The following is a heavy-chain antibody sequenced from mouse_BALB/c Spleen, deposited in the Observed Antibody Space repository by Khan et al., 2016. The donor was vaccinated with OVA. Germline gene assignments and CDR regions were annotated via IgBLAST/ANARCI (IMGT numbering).Heavy chain of an antibody. CDR1: GDSITTGY. D-gene: IGHD2-14*01. Sequence: VQLKESGPSLVKPSQTLSLTCSVTGDSITTGYWNWIRKFPGNKLEYMGYIIYTGYTYYNPPLNSRISITRHTSNTQYYLQLNSVTDEDTATYYCARSTYRYAFVYWGQGTLVTVSA. J-gene: IGHJ3*01. V-gene: IGHV3-8*02. CDR2: IIYTGYT. CDR3: ARSTYRYAFVY.